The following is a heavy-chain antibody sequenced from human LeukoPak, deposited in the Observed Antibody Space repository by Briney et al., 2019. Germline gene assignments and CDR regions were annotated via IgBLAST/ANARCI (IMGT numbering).Heavy chain of an antibody. Sequence: PSETLSLTCTVSAYSFSSEYSWAWIRQPPGQGLEWIGNISHIGSAYYNPSLKSRVTISVDTSKNQFSLKLSSVTAADTAVYYCASWSYGYVYWGQGTLVTVSS. CDR3: ASWSYGYVY. D-gene: IGHD5-18*01. CDR1: AYSFSSEYS. CDR2: ISHIGSA. V-gene: IGHV4-38-2*02. J-gene: IGHJ4*02.